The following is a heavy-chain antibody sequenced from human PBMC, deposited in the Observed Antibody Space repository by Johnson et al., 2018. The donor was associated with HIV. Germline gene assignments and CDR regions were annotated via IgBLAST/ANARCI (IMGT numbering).Heavy chain of an antibody. D-gene: IGHD4-11*01. J-gene: IGHJ3*02. CDR3: ARIDYSNYEEAFDI. CDR1: GFTFDNFA. CDR2: INWNGGST. V-gene: IGHV3-20*04. Sequence: EVQLVESGGDLVQPGGSLRLSCAASGFTFDNFAMSWVRQAPGKGLEWVSGINWNGGSTSYADSVKGRFTISRDNAKRTMYVEMNSLRAEDTAVYYCARIDYSNYEEAFDIWGQGTMDTVSS.